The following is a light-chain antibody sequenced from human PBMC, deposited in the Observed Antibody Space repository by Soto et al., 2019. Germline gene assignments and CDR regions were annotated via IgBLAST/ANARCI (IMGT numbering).Light chain of an antibody. J-gene: IGKJ5*01. V-gene: IGKV2-30*02. CDR3: MQGTHWPIT. CDR1: QSLVHSDGIAY. CDR2: KVS. Sequence: DVVITQSPLPLPVTLGQPASISCSSNQSLVHSDGIAYFSWFQQRPGRSPRRLIYKVSNRDSGVPARFSGSGSGTDFALKISRVEAEDVGVYYCMQGTHWPITFGQGTRLEIK.